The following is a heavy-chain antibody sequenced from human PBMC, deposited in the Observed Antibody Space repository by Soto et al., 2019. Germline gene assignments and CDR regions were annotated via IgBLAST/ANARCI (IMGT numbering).Heavy chain of an antibody. CDR3: VKRGRNWGAFDF. J-gene: IGHJ3*01. CDR1: GFILNNYA. CDR2: IGGTDGDSDGVP. V-gene: IGHV3-23*01. D-gene: IGHD7-27*01. Sequence: VQLLESGGDLVQPGGSLRLSCVASGFILNNYAMSWVRQAPGKGLEWVSTIGGTDGDSDGVPWYEDSEKGRFTISRDSSANTLFLYMDNLRAEDSALYYCVKRGRNWGAFDFWGQGTTVVVSS.